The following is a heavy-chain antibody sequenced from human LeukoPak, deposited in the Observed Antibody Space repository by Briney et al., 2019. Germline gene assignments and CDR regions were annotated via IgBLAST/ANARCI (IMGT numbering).Heavy chain of an antibody. CDR3: AGEMATTSLDAFDY. Sequence: PGGSLRLSCAASGFSFSSYNMNWVRQAPGKGLEWVSYMSSSGNSKHYADSVKGQFTISRDNAKNSLYLQMNSLRAEDTAVYYCAGEMATTSLDAFDYWGQGTLVTVSS. J-gene: IGHJ4*02. CDR1: GFSFSSYN. V-gene: IGHV3-48*04. D-gene: IGHD5-24*01. CDR2: MSSSGNSK.